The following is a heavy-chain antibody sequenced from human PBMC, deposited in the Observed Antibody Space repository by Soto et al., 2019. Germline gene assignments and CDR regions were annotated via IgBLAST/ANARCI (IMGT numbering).Heavy chain of an antibody. CDR1: GFTFSSCT. CDR3: SGCSGGACHQNYGMDV. Sequence: EVHLVESGGGLVKPGGSLRLSCAVSGFTFSSCTMNWVRQAPGKGLEWVSSISPSTSHIYYADSVKGRFTISRDNAKNSLFLQMNSLXAEDTAVYYCSGCSGGACHQNYGMDVWGQGTTVTVSS. V-gene: IGHV3-21*01. D-gene: IGHD2-15*01. CDR2: ISPSTSHI. J-gene: IGHJ6*02.